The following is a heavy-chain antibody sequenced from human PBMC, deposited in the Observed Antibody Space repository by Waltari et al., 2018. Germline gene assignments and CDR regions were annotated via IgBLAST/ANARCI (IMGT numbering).Heavy chain of an antibody. Sequence: QVQLQESGPGLVKPSQTLSLTCTVSGGSISSGSYYWSWIRQPAGKGLEWIGYIYTSGSTNYNPSLKSRVTISVDTSKNQFSLKLSSVTAADTAVYYCARWGYSSSWPDAFDIWGQGTMVTVSS. J-gene: IGHJ3*02. CDR2: IYTSGST. CDR1: GGSISSGSYY. V-gene: IGHV4-61*09. D-gene: IGHD6-13*01. CDR3: ARWGYSSSWPDAFDI.